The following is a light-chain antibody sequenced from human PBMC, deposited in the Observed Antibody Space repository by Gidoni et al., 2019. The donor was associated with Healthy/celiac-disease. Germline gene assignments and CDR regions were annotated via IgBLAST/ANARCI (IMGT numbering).Light chain of an antibody. CDR3: QQYYSTPLT. CDR2: WAS. Sequence: DILMTQSPDSLAVSLGARATINFKSSQSVLYSTHNKNYLPWYQQKPGQPPKLLIYWASTRESGVPDRFSGSGCGTDFSLTISSLQAEDVAVYYCQQYYSTPLTFXGXTKVEIK. CDR1: QSVLYSTHNKNY. V-gene: IGKV4-1*01. J-gene: IGKJ4*01.